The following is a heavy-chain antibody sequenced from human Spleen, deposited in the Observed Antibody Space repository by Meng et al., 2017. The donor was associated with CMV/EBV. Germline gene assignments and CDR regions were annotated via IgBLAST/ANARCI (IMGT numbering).Heavy chain of an antibody. V-gene: IGHV3-9*01. Sequence: SLKISCAASGFTFDDYGMHWVRQAPGKGLEWVSGISRSGGAIGYADSVKGRFTISRDNAKNTLYLQMTSLRADDTAVYYCAKGVGVTAPEIWGQGTMVTVSS. J-gene: IGHJ3*02. D-gene: IGHD1-26*01. CDR3: AKGVGVTAPEI. CDR2: ISRSGGAI. CDR1: GFTFDDYG.